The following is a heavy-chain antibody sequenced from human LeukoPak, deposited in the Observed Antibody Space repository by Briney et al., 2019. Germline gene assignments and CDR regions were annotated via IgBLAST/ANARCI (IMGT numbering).Heavy chain of an antibody. Sequence: SETLSLTCTVSGDSISSGSSYWGWIRQPPGKGLEWIGSIYYSGSTYYNPSLKSRVTISVDTSKNQFSLKLSSVTAADTAVYYCARAPLGTAPSCYYYGMDVWGQGTTVTVSS. CDR1: GDSISSGSSY. CDR2: IYYSGST. V-gene: IGHV4-39*07. J-gene: IGHJ6*02. D-gene: IGHD3-10*01. CDR3: ARAPLGTAPSCYYYGMDV.